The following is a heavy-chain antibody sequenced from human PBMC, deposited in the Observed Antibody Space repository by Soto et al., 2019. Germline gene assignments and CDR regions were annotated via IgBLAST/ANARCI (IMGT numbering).Heavy chain of an antibody. J-gene: IGHJ4*02. Sequence: SVKVSCKASGGTFYTYTFSWVRQAPGQGLEWMGSITPIYPTTNYAEKFQGRLTVTADGSTSTAYMELSSLTSDDTAVYYCARIPRYSFPTSDDLASWRQGTLVTVSS. CDR1: GGTFYTYT. CDR2: ITPIYPTT. V-gene: IGHV1-69*13. D-gene: IGHD5-18*01. CDR3: ARIPRYSFPTSDDLAS.